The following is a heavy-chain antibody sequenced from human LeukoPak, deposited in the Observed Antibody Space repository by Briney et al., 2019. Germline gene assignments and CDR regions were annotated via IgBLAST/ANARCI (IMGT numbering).Heavy chain of an antibody. CDR2: ISCSGGST. Sequence: GGSLRLSCAASVFTFSSYAMSWVRQAPGKGLEWVSAISCSGGSTYYADSVKGRFTISRDNSKNTLYLQMNSLRAEDTAVYYCAKSLAAAGRGKYYFDYWGQGTLVTVSS. CDR1: VFTFSSYA. CDR3: AKSLAAAGRGKYYFDY. J-gene: IGHJ4*02. V-gene: IGHV3-23*01. D-gene: IGHD6-13*01.